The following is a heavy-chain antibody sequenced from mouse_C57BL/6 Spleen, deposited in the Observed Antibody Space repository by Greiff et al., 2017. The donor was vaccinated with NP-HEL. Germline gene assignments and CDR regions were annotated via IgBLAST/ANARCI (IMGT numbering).Heavy chain of an antibody. CDR3: TRDWDYAWFAY. V-gene: IGHV5-9-1*02. CDR2: ISSGGDYI. D-gene: IGHD2-4*01. Sequence: EVMLVESGEGLVKPGGSLKLSCAASGFTFSSYAMSWVRQTPEKRLEWVAYISSGGDYIYYADTVKGRFTISRDNARNTLYLQMSSLKSEDTAMYYCTRDWDYAWFAYWGQGTLVTVSA. CDR1: GFTFSSYA. J-gene: IGHJ3*01.